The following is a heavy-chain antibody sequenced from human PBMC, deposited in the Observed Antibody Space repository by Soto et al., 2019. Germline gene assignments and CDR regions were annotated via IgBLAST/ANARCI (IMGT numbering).Heavy chain of an antibody. D-gene: IGHD5-18*01. CDR1: GYTFTSYA. CDR3: ARGLNGYLYYFDY. J-gene: IGHJ4*02. Sequence: ASVKVSCKASGYTFTSYAMHWVRQTPGQRLEWMGWINAGNGNTKYSQKIQSRVTITRDTSASTAYMELSSLRSEDTAVYYCARGLNGYLYYFDYWGQGTLVTVSS. V-gene: IGHV1-3*01. CDR2: INAGNGNT.